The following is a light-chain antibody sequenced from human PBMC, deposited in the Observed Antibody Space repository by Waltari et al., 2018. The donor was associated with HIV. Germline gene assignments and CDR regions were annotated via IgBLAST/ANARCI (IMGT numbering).Light chain of an antibody. CDR2: DVS. J-gene: IGLJ3*02. CDR1: SSDVGGYNY. CDR3: SSYTSSSLWV. Sequence: QSALTQPASVSGSPGQSITISCTGTSSDVGGYNYVSWYQPHPGKAPKLMIYDVSNRPSGVSNRFSGSKSGNTASLTISGLQAEDEADYYCSSYTSSSLWVFGGGTKLTVL. V-gene: IGLV2-14*03.